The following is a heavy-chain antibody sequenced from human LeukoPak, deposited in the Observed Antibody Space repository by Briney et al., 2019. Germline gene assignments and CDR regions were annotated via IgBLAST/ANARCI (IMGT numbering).Heavy chain of an antibody. V-gene: IGHV3-23*01. CDR3: AKDREAAAFWSGYY. CDR2: ISGSGGST. D-gene: IGHD3-3*01. J-gene: IGHJ4*02. CDR1: GFTFSSYA. Sequence: GGSLRLSCAASGFTFSSYAMSWVRQAPGKGLEWVSAISGSGGSTYYADSVKGRFTISRDNSKNTLYLQMNSLRAEDTVVYYCAKDREAAAFWSGYYWGQGTLVTVSS.